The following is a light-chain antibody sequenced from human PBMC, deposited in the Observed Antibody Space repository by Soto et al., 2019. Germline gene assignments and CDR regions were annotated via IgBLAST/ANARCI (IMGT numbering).Light chain of an antibody. CDR3: HSYGVSLSRPV. J-gene: IGLJ2*01. Sequence: QSVLTQPPSVSGAPGQRITISCTGTSSDIGAGYDVHWYQQHPGTAPKVLISDNNKRPSGVPERFSGSKSGTAASLAITGRQAEDEADYYCHSYGVSLSRPVFGGGTKRPVL. CDR2: DNN. CDR1: SSDIGAGYD. V-gene: IGLV1-40*01.